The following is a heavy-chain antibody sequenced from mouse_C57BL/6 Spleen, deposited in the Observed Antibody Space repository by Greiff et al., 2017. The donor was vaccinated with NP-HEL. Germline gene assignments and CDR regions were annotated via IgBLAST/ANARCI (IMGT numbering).Heavy chain of an antibody. CDR3: ARERGYDYGGGYYAMDY. Sequence: QVQLQQPGAELVKPGASVKMSCKASGYTFTSYWITWVKQRPGQGLEWIGDIYPGSGSTNYNEKFKSKATLTVDTSSSTAYMQLSSLTSEDSAVYYCARERGYDYGGGYYAMDYWGQGTSVTVSS. V-gene: IGHV1-55*01. J-gene: IGHJ4*01. CDR1: GYTFTSYW. CDR2: IYPGSGST. D-gene: IGHD2-4*01.